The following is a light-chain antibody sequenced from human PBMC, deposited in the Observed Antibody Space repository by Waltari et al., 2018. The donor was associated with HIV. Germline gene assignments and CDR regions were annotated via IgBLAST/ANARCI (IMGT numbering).Light chain of an antibody. Sequence: DLVMTQSPDSLAVSLGAAAPFYCTSSRSILYLRHYLALYQQKPGRPPKVLMHLASTRAGEVADRFSGSGSGTDFTLTISRVRADDVATYYCQQQYIVRSTFGGGTKIEI. J-gene: IGKJ4*02. CDR1: RSILYLRHY. V-gene: IGKV4-1*01. CDR2: LAS. CDR3: QQQYIVRST.